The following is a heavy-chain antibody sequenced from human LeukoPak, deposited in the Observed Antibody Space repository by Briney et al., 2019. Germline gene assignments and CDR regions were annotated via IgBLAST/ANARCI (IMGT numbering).Heavy chain of an antibody. Sequence: SVKVSCKASGGTFGSYAISWVRQAPGQGLEWMGGIIPNFGTANYAQKFQGRVTITADESTSTAYMELSSLRSEDTAVYYCARERGRTVVVTATVAFDIWGQGTMVTVSS. V-gene: IGHV1-69*13. CDR2: IIPNFGTA. CDR1: GGTFGSYA. J-gene: IGHJ3*02. CDR3: ARERGRTVVVTATVAFDI. D-gene: IGHD2-21*02.